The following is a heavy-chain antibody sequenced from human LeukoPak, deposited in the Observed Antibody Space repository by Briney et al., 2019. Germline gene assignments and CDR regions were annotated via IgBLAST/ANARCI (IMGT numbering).Heavy chain of an antibody. J-gene: IGHJ4*02. V-gene: IGHV4-39*01. CDR2: IYYSGST. CDR3: ATQGRWLQFRHF. Sequence: SETLSLTCTVSGGSISSSSYYWGWIRQPPGKGLEWIGSIYYSGSTYYNPSLKSRVTISVDTSKNQFSLKLSSVTAADTAVYYCATQGRWLQFRHFWGQGTLVTVSS. D-gene: IGHD5-24*01. CDR1: GGSISSSSYY.